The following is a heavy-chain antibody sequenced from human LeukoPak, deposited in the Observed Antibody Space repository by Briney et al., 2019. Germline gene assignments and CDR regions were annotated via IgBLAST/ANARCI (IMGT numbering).Heavy chain of an antibody. CDR3: AREDSSGLDY. CDR1: GFTFSSHG. Sequence: PGGSLRLSCAASGFTFSSHGMNWVRQAPGKGLEWVSSSSGSTIYYADSVKGRFTISRDNAKNSLYLQMNSLRAEDTAIYYCAREDSSGLDYWGQGTLVTVSS. V-gene: IGHV3-48*03. D-gene: IGHD6-19*01. CDR2: SSSGSTI. J-gene: IGHJ4*02.